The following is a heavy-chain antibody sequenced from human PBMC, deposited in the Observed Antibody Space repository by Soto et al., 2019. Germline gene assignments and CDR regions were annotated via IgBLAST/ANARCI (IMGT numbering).Heavy chain of an antibody. CDR3: ARYRFSGSKWSKFDY. V-gene: IGHV4-31*03. Sequence: SETLSLTCTFSCVTVISGAYYWSWIRQRPGKGLGWIGNIYYTGSTYYSPSLKSRVVISLDTSKNQFSLSLSSVTAADTAIYYCARYRFSGSKWSKFDYWGQGTLVTVSS. CDR2: IYYTGST. CDR1: CVTVISGAYY. J-gene: IGHJ4*02. D-gene: IGHD6-13*01.